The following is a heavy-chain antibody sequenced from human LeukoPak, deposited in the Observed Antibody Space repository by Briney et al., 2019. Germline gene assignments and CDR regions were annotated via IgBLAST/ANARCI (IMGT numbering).Heavy chain of an antibody. V-gene: IGHV3-23*01. D-gene: IGHD3-22*01. CDR3: ASPNYYDSSGYYPLSY. CDR1: GFTFSSYA. Sequence: GGSLRLSCAASGFTFSSYAMSWVRQAPGKGLEWVSAISGSGGSAYYADSVKGRFTISRDNSKNTLYLQMNSLRAEDTAVYYCASPNYYDSSGYYPLSYWGQGTLVTVSS. J-gene: IGHJ4*02. CDR2: ISGSGGSA.